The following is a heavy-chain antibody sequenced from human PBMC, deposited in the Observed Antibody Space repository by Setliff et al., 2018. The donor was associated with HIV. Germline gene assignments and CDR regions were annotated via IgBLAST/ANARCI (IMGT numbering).Heavy chain of an antibody. Sequence: GASVKVSCKASGGTFSSYAISWVRQAPGQGLEWMGRLNPNTGGANYAQKLQGRVTMTRDTSVSTAYMELSRLRSDDTAVYYCARGPRCTNGVCYYYFDYWGQGTLVTV. V-gene: IGHV1-2*06. J-gene: IGHJ4*02. CDR2: LNPNTGGA. CDR3: ARGPRCTNGVCYYYFDY. D-gene: IGHD2-8*01. CDR1: GGTFSSYA.